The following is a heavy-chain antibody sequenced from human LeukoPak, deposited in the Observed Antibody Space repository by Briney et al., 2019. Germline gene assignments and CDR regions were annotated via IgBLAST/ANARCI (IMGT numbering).Heavy chain of an antibody. CDR3: ARGRGMLATMNY. CDR1: GGSFSGHY. J-gene: IGHJ4*02. V-gene: IGHV4-34*01. Sequence: PSETLSLTCAVYGGSFSGHYWSWIRQPPGQGLEWIGEINHSGSTNYNPSLKSRVTISVDTPKNQFSLKLSSVTAADTAVYYCARGRGMLATMNYWGQGTLVTVSS. CDR2: INHSGST. D-gene: IGHD5-24*01.